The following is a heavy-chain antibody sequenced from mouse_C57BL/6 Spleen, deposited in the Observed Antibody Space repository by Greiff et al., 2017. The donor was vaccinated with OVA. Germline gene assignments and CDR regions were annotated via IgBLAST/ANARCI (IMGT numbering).Heavy chain of an antibody. Sequence: QVQLQQPGAELVKPGASVKLSCKASGYTFTSYWMHWVKQRPGQGLEWIGMIHPNSGSTNYNEKFKSKGTLTVDKASSTAYMQLSSLTSEDSAVYYCARNYYRNFFDDWGQGTTLTVSS. CDR1: GYTFTSYW. CDR3: ARNYYRNFFDD. V-gene: IGHV1-64*01. D-gene: IGHD2-1*01. CDR2: IHPNSGST. J-gene: IGHJ2*01.